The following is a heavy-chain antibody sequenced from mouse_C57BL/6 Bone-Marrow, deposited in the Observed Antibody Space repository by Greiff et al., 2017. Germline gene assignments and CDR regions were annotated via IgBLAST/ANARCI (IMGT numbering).Heavy chain of an antibody. CDR1: GFTFSSYG. V-gene: IGHV5-6*01. CDR3: ARHDWFAY. J-gene: IGHJ3*01. Sequence: EVQGVESGGDLVKPGGSLKLSCAASGFTFSSYGMSWVRQTPDKRLEWVATISSGGSYTYYPDSVKGRFTISRDNAKNTLYLQMSSLKSEDTAMYYCARHDWFAYWGQGTLVTVSA. CDR2: ISSGGSYT.